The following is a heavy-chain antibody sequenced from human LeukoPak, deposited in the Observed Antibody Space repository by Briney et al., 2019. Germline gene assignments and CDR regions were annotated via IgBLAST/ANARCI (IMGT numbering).Heavy chain of an antibody. D-gene: IGHD1-26*01. Sequence: PGGSLRLSCAASGFTFSSYAMHWVRQAPGKGLQWVAVISYDGSNKYYADSVKGRFTISRDNSKNTLYLQMNSLRAEDTAVYYCARDLLSGSYSEIEYWGQGTLVTVSS. CDR3: ARDLLSGSYSEIEY. CDR2: ISYDGSNK. CDR1: GFTFSSYA. V-gene: IGHV3-30-3*01. J-gene: IGHJ4*02.